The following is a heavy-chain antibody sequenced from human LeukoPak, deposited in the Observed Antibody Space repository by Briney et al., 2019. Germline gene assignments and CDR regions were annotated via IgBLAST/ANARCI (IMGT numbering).Heavy chain of an antibody. Sequence: PSETLSLTCAVYGGSFSGYYWSWIRQPPGKGLEWIGEINHSGSTNYNPSLKSRVTISVDTSKNQFSLKLSSVTAADTAVYHCARIRIAAAGSNWFDPWGQGTLVTVSS. CDR1: GGSFSGYY. D-gene: IGHD6-13*01. J-gene: IGHJ5*02. V-gene: IGHV4-34*01. CDR2: INHSGST. CDR3: ARIRIAAAGSNWFDP.